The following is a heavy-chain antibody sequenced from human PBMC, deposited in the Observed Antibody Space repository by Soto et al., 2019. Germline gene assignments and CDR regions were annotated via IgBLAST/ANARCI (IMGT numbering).Heavy chain of an antibody. CDR2: INSDGSRT. V-gene: IGHV3-74*01. D-gene: IGHD4-4*01. CDR3: ARETYRGFYFDY. CDR1: GFTFTDYW. Sequence: RGSLRLSCAASGFTFTDYWTHLVGQAPGKGLVWVSRINSDGSRTSYADSVTGRFTISRDNAKNTLYLQMNSLRVEDTALYYCARETYRGFYFDYWGQGTLVTVSS. J-gene: IGHJ4*02.